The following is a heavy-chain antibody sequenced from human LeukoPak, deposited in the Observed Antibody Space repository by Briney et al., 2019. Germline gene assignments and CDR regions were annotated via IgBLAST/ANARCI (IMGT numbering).Heavy chain of an antibody. V-gene: IGHV1-24*01. CDR3: ATAVDSSGWYRMDY. D-gene: IGHD6-19*01. CDR1: GYTLTELS. J-gene: IGHJ4*02. CDR2: FDPEDGET. Sequence: ASVKVSCKVSGYTLTELSMHWVRQAPGKGLERMGGFDPEDGETIYAQKFQGRVTMTEDTSTDTAYMELSSLRSEDTAVYYCATAVDSSGWYRMDYWGQGTLVTVSS.